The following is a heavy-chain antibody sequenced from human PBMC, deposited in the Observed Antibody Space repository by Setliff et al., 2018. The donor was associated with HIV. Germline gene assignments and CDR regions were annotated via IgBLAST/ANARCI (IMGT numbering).Heavy chain of an antibody. CDR2: IFPSGST. D-gene: IGHD5-12*01. J-gene: IGHJ3*02. CDR1: GASIRSGVYY. Sequence: PSETLSLTCAVSGASIRSGVYYWSWIRQPAGKGPEWIGHIFPSGSTNYSPSLKSRITISMDTSKNQFSLKLSSVTAADTAVYYCARDPFMATIRYAFDTWGQGTMVTVSS. CDR3: ARDPFMATIRYAFDT. V-gene: IGHV4-61*09.